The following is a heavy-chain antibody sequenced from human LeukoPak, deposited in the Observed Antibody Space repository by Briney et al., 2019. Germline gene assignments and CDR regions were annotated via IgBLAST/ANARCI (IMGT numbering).Heavy chain of an antibody. CDR2: ISRGSDHI. V-gene: IGHV3-21*01. CDR3: ARPYDTRGYFPDY. D-gene: IGHD3-22*01. CDR1: GFTFSSYA. J-gene: IGHJ4*02. Sequence: GGSLRLSCAASGFTFSSYAMNWVRQAPGKGLEWVSSISRGSDHIFYADSMKGRFTISRDNAKNSLYLQMNRLGAEDTAVYYCARPYDTRGYFPDYWGQGTLVTVSS.